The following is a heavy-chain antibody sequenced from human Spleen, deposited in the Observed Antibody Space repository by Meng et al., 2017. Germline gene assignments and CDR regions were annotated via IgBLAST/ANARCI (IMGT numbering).Heavy chain of an antibody. CDR1: DYTLTSYG. D-gene: IGHD1-1*01. V-gene: IGHV1-18*01. CDR3: ARATTPDY. Sequence: QGPLVQSGAGGKKPGASVKVSCKASDYTLTSYGITWVRQAPGQGLEWMGWIGAYNGNTNYAQNFQGRLTLTTDTSMSTAYMELRSLRSDDTAVYYCARATTPDYWGQGTLVTVSS. CDR2: IGAYNGNT. J-gene: IGHJ4*02.